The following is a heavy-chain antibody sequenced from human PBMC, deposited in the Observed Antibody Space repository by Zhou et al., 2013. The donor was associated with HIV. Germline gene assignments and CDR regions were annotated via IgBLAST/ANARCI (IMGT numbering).Heavy chain of an antibody. D-gene: IGHD2-2*02. CDR3: ARLLGYCSSTSCYREYGLPKNSN. Sequence: QVQLVQSGAEVKKPGSSVKVSCKASGGTFSSYAISWVRQAPGQGLEWMGGIIPIFGTANYAQKFQGRVTITTDESTSTAYMELSSLRSEDTAVYYCARLLGYCSSTSCYREYGLPKNSNWGQGTLVTVSS. CDR1: GGTFSSYA. V-gene: IGHV1-69*05. J-gene: IGHJ1*01. CDR2: IIPIFGTA.